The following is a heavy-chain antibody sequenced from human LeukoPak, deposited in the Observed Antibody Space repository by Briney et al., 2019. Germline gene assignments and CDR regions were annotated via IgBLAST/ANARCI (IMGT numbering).Heavy chain of an antibody. V-gene: IGHV4-39*01. CDR3: ARHMYGNVIDAFDI. CDR1: GGSISSSPHY. D-gene: IGHD4-23*01. Sequence: PSETLSLTCTVSGGSISSSPHYWGWIRQPPGKGLEWIGSIYSSGSTYHNPSLKSRVTISVDTSKNQFSLKLSSVTAADTAVYYCARHMYGNVIDAFDIWGQGTMVTASS. CDR2: IYSSGST. J-gene: IGHJ3*02.